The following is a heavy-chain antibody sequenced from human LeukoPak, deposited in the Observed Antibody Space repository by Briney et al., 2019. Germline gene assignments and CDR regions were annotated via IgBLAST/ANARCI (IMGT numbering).Heavy chain of an antibody. CDR1: GFTFDDYA. V-gene: IGHV3-9*01. CDR2: ISWNSGYI. CDR3: AKDRGAIAVARSFDF. Sequence: GGSLRLSCAASGFTFDDYALHWVRQAPGKGLERVSGISWNSGYIGYADSVKGRFTISRDNAKNSLYLQMNSLRAEDTALYYCAKDRGAIAVARSFDFWGQGTLVTVSS. D-gene: IGHD6-19*01. J-gene: IGHJ4*02.